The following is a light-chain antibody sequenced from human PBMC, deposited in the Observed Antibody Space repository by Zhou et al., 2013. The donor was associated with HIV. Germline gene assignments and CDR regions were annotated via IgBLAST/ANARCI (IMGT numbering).Light chain of an antibody. CDR3: QQANRFPQT. Sequence: DIQMTQSPSSLSASVGDRVTITCRASQGINNYLAWYQQRPGKGPKLLIYGASSLQSGVPSRFSGSGFGTDFTLTINRLHPEDFATYYCQQANRFPQTFGQGTKVEIK. CDR2: GAS. V-gene: IGKV1-12*01. CDR1: QGINNY. J-gene: IGKJ2*01.